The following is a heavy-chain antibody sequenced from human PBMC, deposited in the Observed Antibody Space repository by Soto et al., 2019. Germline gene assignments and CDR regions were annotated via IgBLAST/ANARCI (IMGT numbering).Heavy chain of an antibody. CDR1: GGSVSSGSYY. CDR3: ARSPKNYSSSPRDY. V-gene: IGHV4-61*01. J-gene: IGHJ4*02. Sequence: QVQLQESGPGLVKPSETLSLTCTVSGGSVSSGSYYWSWIRQPPGKGLEWIGYIYYSGSTNYNPSPKSRVTISVDTSKNQFSLKRSSVTAADTAVYYCARSPKNYSSSPRDYWGQGTLVTVSS. D-gene: IGHD6-6*01. CDR2: IYYSGST.